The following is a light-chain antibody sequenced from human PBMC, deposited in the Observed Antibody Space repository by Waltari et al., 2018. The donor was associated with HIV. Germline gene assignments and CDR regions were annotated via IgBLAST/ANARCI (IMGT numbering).Light chain of an antibody. CDR1: ALAKKY. CDR2: KDT. CDR3: YSAADKNVL. V-gene: IGLV3-27*01. Sequence: SYELTQPSSVSVSPGQTARITCSGDALAKKYARWFQQKPGQAPRLVMYKDTEQASGIPVRFPCSSSGTTVTVTISGAQVEDEADYFCYSAADKNVLFGGGTKLTVL. J-gene: IGLJ2*01.